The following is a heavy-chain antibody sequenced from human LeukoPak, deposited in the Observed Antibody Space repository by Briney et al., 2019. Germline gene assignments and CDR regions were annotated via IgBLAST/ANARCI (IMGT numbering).Heavy chain of an antibody. CDR3: ARAGTTSSSTPDY. CDR1: GYTFSTYG. CDR2: ISAYNGNT. J-gene: IGHJ4*02. D-gene: IGHD6-6*01. Sequence: ASVKVSCKASGYTFSTYGITAVRQAPGQGLEWMGWISAYNGNTNYAEKIQGRVTMTTDTSTSTAYMELRSLRFDGTAVYYCARAGTTSSSTPDYWGQGTQVTVSS. V-gene: IGHV1-18*01.